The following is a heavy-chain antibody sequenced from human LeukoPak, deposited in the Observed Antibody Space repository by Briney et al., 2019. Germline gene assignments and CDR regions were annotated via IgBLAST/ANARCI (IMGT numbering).Heavy chain of an antibody. J-gene: IGHJ4*02. CDR2: IYYSGST. CDR3: AQTAGYSSGWYVFDY. CDR1: GGSISSSSYY. Sequence: PSETLSLTCTVSGGSISSSSYYWGWIRQPPGKGLEWIGSIYYSGSTYYNPSLKSRVTISVDTSKNQFSLKLSSVTAADTAVYYCAQTAGYSSGWYVFDYWGQGTLVTVSS. V-gene: IGHV4-39*01. D-gene: IGHD6-19*01.